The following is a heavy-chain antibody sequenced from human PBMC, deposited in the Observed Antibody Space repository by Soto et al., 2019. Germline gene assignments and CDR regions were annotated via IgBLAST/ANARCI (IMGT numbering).Heavy chain of an antibody. CDR1: GYNFPGYW. CDR2: IAPADSYT. Sequence: PGESLKISCTASGYNFPGYWIGWVRQMPGKGLEWMGRIAPADSYTNYSPSFHGHVTMSVDRSTSTAYLQWGSLKASDTAMYYCVRVPIVHSDDSGYSDSWGQGTQVTVSS. D-gene: IGHD3-22*01. V-gene: IGHV5-10-1*01. J-gene: IGHJ5*01. CDR3: VRVPIVHSDDSGYSDS.